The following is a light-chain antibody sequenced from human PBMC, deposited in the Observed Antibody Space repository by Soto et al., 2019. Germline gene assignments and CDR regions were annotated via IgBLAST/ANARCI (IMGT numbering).Light chain of an antibody. Sequence: DIQMTQSPSTLSASVGDRVTITCRASQSIATYLTWYQQKPGKAPKLLIYDASSLKSGVPSRFRGSGSGTEFTLTISRLQPDDFETYYCQHYNSYPITFGQGTRLDIK. CDR3: QHYNSYPIT. J-gene: IGKJ5*01. CDR1: QSIATY. V-gene: IGKV1-5*01. CDR2: DAS.